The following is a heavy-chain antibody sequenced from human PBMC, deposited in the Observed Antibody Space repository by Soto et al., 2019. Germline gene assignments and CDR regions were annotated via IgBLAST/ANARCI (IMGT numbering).Heavy chain of an antibody. V-gene: IGHV3-30*18. D-gene: IGHD1-26*01. CDR1: GFTFSSYG. CDR3: AKDRPNEYSGSYYYYGMDV. CDR2: ISYDGSNK. J-gene: IGHJ6*02. Sequence: GSLRLSCAASGFTFSSYGMHWVRQAPGKGLEWVAVISYDGSNKYYADSVKGRFTISRDNSKNTLYLQMNSLRAEDTAVYYCAKDRPNEYSGSYYYYGMDVWGQGTTVTVSS.